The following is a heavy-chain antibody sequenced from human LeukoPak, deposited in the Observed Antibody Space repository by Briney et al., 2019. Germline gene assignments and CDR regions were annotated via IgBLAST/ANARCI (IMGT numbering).Heavy chain of an antibody. D-gene: IGHD3-16*02. CDR3: ARRGPSYNWFDP. V-gene: IGHV4-59*01. J-gene: IGHJ5*02. CDR1: GGSISSYY. CDR2: IYYSGST. Sequence: SETLSLTCTVSGGSISSYYWSWIRQPPGKGLEWIGYIYYSGSTNYNPSLKSRVTISVDTSKNQFFLKLTSVTAADTAVYFCARRGPSYNWFDPWGQGSLVTVSS.